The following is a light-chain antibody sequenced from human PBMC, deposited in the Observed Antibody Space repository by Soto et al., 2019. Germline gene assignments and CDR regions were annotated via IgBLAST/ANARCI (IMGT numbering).Light chain of an antibody. CDR1: QGILNY. CDR2: GAS. CDR3: QQYLYYPRT. Sequence: DIQMTQSPLSLSASVGDRVTITCRASQGILNYLAWFQQKPGKAPKFLIYGASTLQSGVPSKFSGSGSGTDFTLTISSLQFEDFGTYYCQQYLYYPRTFGQGTRVEIK. V-gene: IGKV1-16*02. J-gene: IGKJ1*01.